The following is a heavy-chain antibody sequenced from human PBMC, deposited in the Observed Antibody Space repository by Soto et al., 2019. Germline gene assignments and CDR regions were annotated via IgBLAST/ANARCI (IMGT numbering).Heavy chain of an antibody. CDR1: GG. CDR2: LMPLFGTA. CDR3: AKRAYCGGDCFAFDV. J-gene: IGHJ3*01. V-gene: IGHV1-69*01. Sequence: QVQLVQSGAEVKKPGSSVRVSCKASGGINWVRQAPGHGLEWMGGLMPLFGTADYAQRFQGRVTITADELTTTSYMELRSLRSEDTAVYYCAKRAYCGGDCFAFDVWVQGTSVTVSS. D-gene: IGHD2-21*02.